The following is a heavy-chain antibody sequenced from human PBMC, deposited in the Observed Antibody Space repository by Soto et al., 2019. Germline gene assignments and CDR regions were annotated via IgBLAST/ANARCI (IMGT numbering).Heavy chain of an antibody. CDR1: GFDFSKAW. CDR3: AAGTGRTALEY. D-gene: IGHD2-2*01. V-gene: IGHV3-15*01. Sequence: EVQLVESGGGLVKPGGSLRLSCAASGFDFSKAWMSWVRQAPGKGLEWVGRLMSKTDGGTTVYAAPVKGRFTISRDDSKNTLYLKMSSLNSEDTDVYYCAAGTGRTALEYWGQGTLVTVSS. J-gene: IGHJ4*02. CDR2: LMSKTDGGTT.